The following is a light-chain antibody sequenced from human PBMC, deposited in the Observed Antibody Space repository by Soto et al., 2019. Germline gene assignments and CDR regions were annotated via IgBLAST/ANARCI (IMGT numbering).Light chain of an antibody. CDR3: QEYNSFSYT. V-gene: IGKV1-5*01. Sequence: DIQMTQSPSTLSASVGDRITITCRASQSISSLLAWYQQKPGKAPKVLIYDSSSLESGVPSRFSGSGSGTEFTHTISSLQPDDFATYYCQEYNSFSYTFGQGTRLDIK. J-gene: IGKJ2*01. CDR1: QSISSL. CDR2: DSS.